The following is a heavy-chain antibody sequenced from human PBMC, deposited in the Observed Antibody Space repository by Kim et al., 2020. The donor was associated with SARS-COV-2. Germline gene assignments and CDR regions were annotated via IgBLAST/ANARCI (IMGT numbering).Heavy chain of an antibody. CDR3: ARGNAYNPF. Sequence: SETLSLTCNVSGGSISSHYWSWIRQPPGKGLEWIGHFYYSGSTNYNPSLKSRVTMSLDTSKNQFFLKLSSVTAADTAMYYCARGNAYNPFWGQGTLVTVSS. CDR1: GGSISSHY. V-gene: IGHV4-59*11. J-gene: IGHJ4*02. CDR2: FYYSGST. D-gene: IGHD1-1*01.